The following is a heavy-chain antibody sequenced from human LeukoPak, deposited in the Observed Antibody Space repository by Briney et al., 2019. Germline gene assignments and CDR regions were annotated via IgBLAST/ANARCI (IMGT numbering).Heavy chain of an antibody. J-gene: IGHJ5*02. CDR1: GGSINIYY. CDR3: ATGGRRWFDP. D-gene: IGHD3-16*01. CDR2: IYYSGST. V-gene: IGHV4-59*01. Sequence: PSETLSLTCTVSGGSINIYYWSWIRQPPGKGLEWIVYIYYSGSTSYNPSLKSRVTISVDTSKNQLYLNLSSVTAADTAVYYCATGGRRWFDPWGQGTLVTVSS.